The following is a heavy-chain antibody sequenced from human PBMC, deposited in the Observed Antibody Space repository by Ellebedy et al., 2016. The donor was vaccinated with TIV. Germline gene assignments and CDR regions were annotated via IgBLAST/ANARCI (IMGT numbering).Heavy chain of an antibody. Sequence: SETLSLXCTVSGGSVTSYYWSWIRQPPGKGPEWIGYIHYSGFTNYNPSLKGRVTVAVDKYRNKISLRPSYVTAADTAIYYCARMRSYGFSTPEYWGQGTRVTVSS. V-gene: IGHV4-59*08. CDR2: IHYSGFT. CDR3: ARMRSYGFSTPEY. J-gene: IGHJ4*02. D-gene: IGHD3-16*01. CDR1: GGSVTSYY.